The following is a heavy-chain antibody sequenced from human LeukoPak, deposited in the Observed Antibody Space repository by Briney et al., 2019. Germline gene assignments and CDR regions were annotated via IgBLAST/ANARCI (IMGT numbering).Heavy chain of an antibody. CDR3: ARENQSIVVAPITDY. D-gene: IGHD3-22*01. CDR2: ISAYNGNT. CDR1: GYTFTSYG. Sequence: GASVKVSCKASGYTFTSYGISWVRQAPGQGLEWMGWISAYNGNTNCAQKLQGRVTMTTDTSTSTAYMELRSLRSDDTAVYYCARENQSIVVAPITDYWGQGTLVTVSS. V-gene: IGHV1-18*01. J-gene: IGHJ4*02.